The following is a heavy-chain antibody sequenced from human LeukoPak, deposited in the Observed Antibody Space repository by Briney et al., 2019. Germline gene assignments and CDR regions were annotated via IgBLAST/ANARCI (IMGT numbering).Heavy chain of an antibody. Sequence: GGSLRLSCAASGFTFSSYWMHWVRQAPGKGLVWVSAISGSGGSTYYADSVKGRFTISRDNSKNTLYLQMNSLRAEDTAVYYCAKAHYDSSGYYYCSFDYWGQGTLVTVSS. CDR3: AKAHYDSSGYYYCSFDY. J-gene: IGHJ4*02. CDR1: GFTFSSYW. D-gene: IGHD3-22*01. CDR2: ISGSGGST. V-gene: IGHV3-23*01.